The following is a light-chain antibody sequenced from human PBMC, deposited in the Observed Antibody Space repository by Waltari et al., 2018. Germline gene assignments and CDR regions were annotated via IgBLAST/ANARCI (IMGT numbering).Light chain of an antibody. CDR1: QVVSRT. V-gene: IGKV3-20*01. CDR3: QKYGTFPAT. Sequence: EVMLTQSPGTLSLSPGERATLSCRASQVVSRTLAWYPQKPGQAPRLLIYDASVRPTGIPYRFSGSGSGTDFSLTISRLEPEDFAVYYCQKYGTFPATFGQGTKVEIK. CDR2: DAS. J-gene: IGKJ1*01.